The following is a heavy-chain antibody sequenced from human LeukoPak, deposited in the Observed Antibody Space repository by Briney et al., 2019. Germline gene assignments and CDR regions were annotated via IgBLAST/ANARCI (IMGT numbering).Heavy chain of an antibody. V-gene: IGHV3-73*01. CDR1: GFTFSGSA. CDR3: ARDGTPIYSSGWVYMDV. CDR2: IRSKANSYAT. D-gene: IGHD6-25*01. Sequence: GGSLRLSCAASGFTFSGSAMHWVRQASGKGLEWVGRIRSKANSYATAYAASVKGRFTISRDDSKNTAYLQMNSLRGEDTAVYYCARDGTPIYSSGWVYMDVWGKGTTVTISS. J-gene: IGHJ6*04.